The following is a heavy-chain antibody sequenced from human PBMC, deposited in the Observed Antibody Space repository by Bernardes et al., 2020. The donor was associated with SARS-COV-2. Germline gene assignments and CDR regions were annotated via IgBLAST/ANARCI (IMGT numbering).Heavy chain of an antibody. D-gene: IGHD3-16*01. J-gene: IGHJ3*02. CDR2: ISQDGSRK. CDR3: ARGGVWAFDI. CDR1: GFTFTNYW. V-gene: IGHV3-7*03. Sequence: GGSLRLSCVASGFTFTNYWVRWVRQAPGKGLEWVADISQDGSRKNSVDSVKGRFTISRDNAKNSLYLQMSSLRAEDTAVYYCARGGVWAFDIWGRGTVVTVSS.